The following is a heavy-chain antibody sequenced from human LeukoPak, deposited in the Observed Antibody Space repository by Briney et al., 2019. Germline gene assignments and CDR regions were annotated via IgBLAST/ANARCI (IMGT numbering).Heavy chain of an antibody. J-gene: IGHJ4*02. CDR3: VKTMIAVFIPSAFDY. Sequence: PGGSLRLSCSASGFTFSSFPMHWVRQAQGKGLESVSTISTNGGNTHYADSVKGRFIISRDNSKNTLYLQMSSLRAEDTAVYYCVKTMIAVFIPSAFDYWGQGTLVTVSS. CDR1: GFTFSSFP. CDR2: ISTNGGNT. V-gene: IGHV3-64D*08. D-gene: IGHD3-22*01.